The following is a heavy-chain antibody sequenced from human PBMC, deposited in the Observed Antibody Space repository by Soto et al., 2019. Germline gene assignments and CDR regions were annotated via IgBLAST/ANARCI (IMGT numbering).Heavy chain of an antibody. CDR3: ARAFFYQGRDSRGYSFEAFDF. J-gene: IGHJ3*01. CDR1: GYTFTSSG. CDR2: ISAHTGSS. Sequence: QVQLVQSGAEVKKPGASVKVSCKASGYTFTSSGMSWVRQAPGQGLEWMGWISAHTGSSEYAQRFQCRVTMTTDRSTSTAYMELRSLRSDDTAVYYCARAFFYQGRDSRGYSFEAFDFWGPGTLVTVSS. D-gene: IGHD3-22*01. V-gene: IGHV1-18*01.